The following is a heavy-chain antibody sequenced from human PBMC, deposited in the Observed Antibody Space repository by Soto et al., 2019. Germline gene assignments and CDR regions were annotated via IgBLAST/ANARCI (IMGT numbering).Heavy chain of an antibody. CDR1: GYTFTSYG. D-gene: IGHD3-3*01. J-gene: IGHJ6*02. V-gene: IGHV1-18*04. CDR3: AREINSRDYDFWSGTIYSYYGMDV. CDR2: ISAYNGNT. Sequence: QVQLVQSGAEVKKPGASVKVSCKASGYTFTSYGISWVRQAPGQGLEWMGWISAYNGNTNYAQKLQARDTMTTDTSTSTAYMELRSLRSDDTAVYYCAREINSRDYDFWSGTIYSYYGMDVWGQGTTVTVSS.